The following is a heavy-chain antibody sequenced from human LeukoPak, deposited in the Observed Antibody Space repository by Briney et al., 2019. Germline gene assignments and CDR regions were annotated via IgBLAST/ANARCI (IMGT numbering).Heavy chain of an antibody. D-gene: IGHD2-2*03. V-gene: IGHV1-2*02. Sequence: GASVKVSCKASGYTFTGYYMHLVRQAPGQGLEWMGWINPNSGGTNYAQKFQGRVTMTRDTSISTAYMELSRLRSDDTAVYYCAREVIGYCSSTSCYRASFDWFDPWGQGTLVTVSS. CDR3: AREVIGYCSSTSCYRASFDWFDP. CDR2: INPNSGGT. J-gene: IGHJ5*02. CDR1: GYTFTGYY.